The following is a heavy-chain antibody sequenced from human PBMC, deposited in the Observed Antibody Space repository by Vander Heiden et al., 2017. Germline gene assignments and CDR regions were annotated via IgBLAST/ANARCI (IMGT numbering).Heavy chain of an antibody. CDR3: ARDSMYYYDSSGPQY. CDR1: GFTFSSYG. D-gene: IGHD3-22*01. Sequence: QVQLVASGGGVVQPGRSLRLSCAASGFTFSSYGMHWVRQAPGKGLEWVAVIWYDGSNKYYADSVKGRFTISRDNSKNTLYLQMNSLRAEDTAVYYCARDSMYYYDSSGPQYWGQGTLVTVSS. CDR2: IWYDGSNK. J-gene: IGHJ4*02. V-gene: IGHV3-33*01.